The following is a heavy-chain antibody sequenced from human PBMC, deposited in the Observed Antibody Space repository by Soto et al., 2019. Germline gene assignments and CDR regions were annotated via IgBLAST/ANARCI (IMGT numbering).Heavy chain of an antibody. J-gene: IGHJ4*02. Sequence: EVQLVESGGGLVKPGGSLRLSCAASGFTFSSYSMNWVRQAPGKGLEWVSSISSSSSYIYYADSVKGRFTISRDNAKNSLYLQMNSLRAEDTAVYYCARGEMTTVTLLDYWGQGTLVTVSS. CDR1: GFTFSSYS. V-gene: IGHV3-21*01. D-gene: IGHD4-17*01. CDR2: ISSSSSYI. CDR3: ARGEMTTVTLLDY.